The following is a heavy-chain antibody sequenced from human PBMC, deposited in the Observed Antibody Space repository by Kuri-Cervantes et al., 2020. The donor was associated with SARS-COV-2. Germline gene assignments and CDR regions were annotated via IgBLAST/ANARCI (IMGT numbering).Heavy chain of an antibody. CDR1: GGSISSSSYY. D-gene: IGHD3-10*01. J-gene: IGHJ4*02. Sequence: GSLRLSCTVSGGSISSSSYYWGWIRQPPGKGLEWIGSIYYGGSTYYNPSLKSRVTISVDTSKNQFSLKLSSVTAADTAVYYCARHPPEYYSLYYFDYWGQGTLVTVSS. CDR2: IYYGGST. V-gene: IGHV4-39*01. CDR3: ARHPPEYYSLYYFDY.